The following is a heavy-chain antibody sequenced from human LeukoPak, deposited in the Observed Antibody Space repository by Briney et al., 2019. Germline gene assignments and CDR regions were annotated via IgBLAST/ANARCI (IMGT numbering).Heavy chain of an antibody. CDR2: IGSGGTT. CDR3: AKDGGSGNRQQLGY. Sequence: GGSLGLSCAASGFTFSSYTTSWVRQAPGKGLEWVSSIGSGGTTYYADSVKGRFTISRDNSKNTLYLQMTSLRAEDTAVYYCAKDGGSGNRQQLGYWGQGSLVTVSS. V-gene: IGHV3-23*01. CDR1: GFTFSSYT. D-gene: IGHD6-13*01. J-gene: IGHJ4*02.